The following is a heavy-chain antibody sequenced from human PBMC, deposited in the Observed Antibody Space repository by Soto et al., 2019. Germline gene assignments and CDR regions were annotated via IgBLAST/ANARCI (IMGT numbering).Heavy chain of an antibody. Sequence: GSGPTLVNPTQTLTLTCTFSGFSLSTSGVGVGWIRQPPGKALEWLALIYWDDDKRYSPSLKSRLTITKDTSKNQVVLTMTNMDPVDTATYYCAHSYYYDSSGYPAPYYYYYGMDVWGQGTTVTVSS. D-gene: IGHD3-22*01. V-gene: IGHV2-5*02. CDR3: AHSYYYDSSGYPAPYYYYYGMDV. CDR2: IYWDDDK. CDR1: GFSLSTSGVG. J-gene: IGHJ6*02.